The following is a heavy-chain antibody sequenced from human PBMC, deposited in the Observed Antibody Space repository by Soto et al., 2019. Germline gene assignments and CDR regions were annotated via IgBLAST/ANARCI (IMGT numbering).Heavy chain of an antibody. Sequence: PGGSLRLSCAASRFTFSSYGMHWVRQAPGKGLEWVAVISFDGTNEYYADSVKGRFTISRDNSKNTLYLRMNSLRAEDAAVYYCAKGFSVSDLYLSNEYLDYWGQGTLVPGS. D-gene: IGHD3-3*01. J-gene: IGHJ4*02. CDR3: AKGFSVSDLYLSNEYLDY. CDR1: RFTFSSYG. V-gene: IGHV3-30*18. CDR2: ISFDGTNE.